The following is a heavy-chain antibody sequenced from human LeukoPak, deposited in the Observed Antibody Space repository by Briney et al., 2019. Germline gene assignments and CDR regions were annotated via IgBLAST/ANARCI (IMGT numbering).Heavy chain of an antibody. Sequence: GGSLRLSCAASGFMFSSSGMHWVRQAPGKGLEWVAFIRYDGSNKYYADSVKGRFTISRDNSKNTVSLQMNSLRAEDTAVYYCARDHIWFGEHHHAFDYWGQGTLVTVSS. J-gene: IGHJ4*02. V-gene: IGHV3-30*02. CDR2: IRYDGSNK. CDR3: ARDHIWFGEHHHAFDY. D-gene: IGHD3-10*01. CDR1: GFMFSSSG.